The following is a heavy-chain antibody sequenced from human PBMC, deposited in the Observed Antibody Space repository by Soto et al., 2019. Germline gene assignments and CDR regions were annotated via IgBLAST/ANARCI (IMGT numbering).Heavy chain of an antibody. CDR1: GASVRSGSCY. CDR3: ARVEDYGDYFDY. D-gene: IGHD4-17*01. J-gene: IGHJ4*02. CDR2: IYDTGTT. V-gene: IGHV4-61*01. Sequence: SETLSLTCTVSGASVRSGSCYWSWVRQPPGRGLEWIGYIYDTGTTNYNPSLKSRVTMSVDTSKNQFSLKLNSLTAADTAVYYCARVEDYGDYFDYWGQGTLVTVSS.